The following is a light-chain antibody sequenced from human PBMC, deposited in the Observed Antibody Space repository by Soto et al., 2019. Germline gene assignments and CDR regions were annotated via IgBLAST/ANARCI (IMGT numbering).Light chain of an antibody. CDR1: SSDVGGYKY. CDR3: SSYTSSSTVV. V-gene: IGLV2-14*01. Sequence: QSALTQPASVSGSPGQSITISCTGTSSDVGGYKYVSWYQQHPGKAPKVMIYDVSNRPSGVSNRFSGYKSGNTASLTISGLQAEDEADYYCSSYTSSSTVVFGGGTKLTVL. CDR2: DVS. J-gene: IGLJ2*01.